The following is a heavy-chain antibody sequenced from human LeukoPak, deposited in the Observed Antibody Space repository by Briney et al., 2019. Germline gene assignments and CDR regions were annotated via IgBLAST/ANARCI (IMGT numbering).Heavy chain of an antibody. CDR2: ISSSSSTI. J-gene: IGHJ6*03. V-gene: IGHV3-48*04. Sequence: PGGSLRLSCAASGFTFSSYSMNWVRQAPGKGLEWVSYISSSSSTIYYADSVKGRFTISRDNAKNSLYLQMNSLRAEDTAVYYCARVGLGTYYYYYYMDVWGQGTTVTVS. CDR1: GFTFSSYS. D-gene: IGHD7-27*01. CDR3: ARVGLGTYYYYYYMDV.